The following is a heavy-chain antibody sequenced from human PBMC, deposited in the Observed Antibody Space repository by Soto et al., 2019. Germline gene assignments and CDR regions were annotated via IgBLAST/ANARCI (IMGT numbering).Heavy chain of an antibody. V-gene: IGHV3-23*01. Sequence: GGSLRLSCAASGFTFSNYAMSWVRQAPGKGLEWVSAISGSGVSTYYADSVKGRFTISRDNSKNTLYLQMNSLRAEDTAVYYCAKYVAVAGIDYWGQGTLVTVSS. J-gene: IGHJ4*02. D-gene: IGHD6-19*01. CDR3: AKYVAVAGIDY. CDR2: ISGSGVST. CDR1: GFTFSNYA.